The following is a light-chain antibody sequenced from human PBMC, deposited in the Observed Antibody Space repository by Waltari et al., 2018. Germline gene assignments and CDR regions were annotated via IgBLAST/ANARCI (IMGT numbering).Light chain of an antibody. V-gene: IGLV2-23*02. Sequence: QSALTQPASVSGSPGQSITIPCTGRSSDVGSSNLVSWYLQHPGKPPQLIIYEVTKRSSGGANRFSGSKSGNTASLTISGLQAEDEADYYCYSYAGGRVFGTGTKVTVL. J-gene: IGLJ1*01. CDR3: YSYAGGRV. CDR1: SSDVGSSNL. CDR2: EVT.